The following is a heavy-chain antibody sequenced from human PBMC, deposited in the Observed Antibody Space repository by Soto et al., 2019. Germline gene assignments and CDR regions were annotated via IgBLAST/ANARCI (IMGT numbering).Heavy chain of an antibody. CDR1: GGSISSYY. CDR3: ARHHDS. CDR2: IYYSGNT. V-gene: IGHV4-59*08. J-gene: IGHJ4*02. Sequence: QVQLQESGPGLVKPSETLSLTCTVSGGSISSYYWSWIRQPPGKGLEWIGYIYYSGNTNYNPSLKSRVTISVDTAKNQISLKLSSVTAADTAVYYCARHHDSWGQGTLVNVSS.